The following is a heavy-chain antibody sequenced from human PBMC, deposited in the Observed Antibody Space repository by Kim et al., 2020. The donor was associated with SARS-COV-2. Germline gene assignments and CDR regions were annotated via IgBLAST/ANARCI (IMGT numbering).Heavy chain of an antibody. J-gene: IGHJ3*02. V-gene: IGHV3-53*01. CDR3: ARGGVTTVTTDDAFDI. Sequence: SVKGRFTIFRDNSKNTLYLQMNSLGAEDTAVYYCARGGVTTVTTDDAFDIWGQGTMVTVSS. D-gene: IGHD4-17*01.